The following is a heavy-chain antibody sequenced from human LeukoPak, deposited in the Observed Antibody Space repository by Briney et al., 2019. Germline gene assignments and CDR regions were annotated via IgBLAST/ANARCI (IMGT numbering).Heavy chain of an antibody. CDR1: GFTFSTYW. J-gene: IGHJ6*03. D-gene: IGHD3-9*01. Sequence: GGSLRLSCAASGFTFSTYWMSWVRQAPGKGLEWVANLKQDGSEKYYVDSVKGRFTISRDNSKNTLYLQMNSLRAEDTAVYYCAKGVKVPLLRYFSYYMDVWGKGTTVTISS. CDR3: AKGVKVPLLRYFSYYMDV. V-gene: IGHV3-7*01. CDR2: LKQDGSEK.